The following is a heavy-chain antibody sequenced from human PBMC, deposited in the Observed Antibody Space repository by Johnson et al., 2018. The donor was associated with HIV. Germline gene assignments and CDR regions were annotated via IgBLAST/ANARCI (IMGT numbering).Heavy chain of an antibody. CDR1: GFTVSSNY. CDR3: ARDDLGNPFSSYDAFDI. V-gene: IGHV3-66*03. CDR2: IYSGGST. D-gene: IGHD6-13*01. J-gene: IGHJ3*02. Sequence: VQLVESGGGLIQPGGSLRLSCAASGFTVSSNYMSWVRQAPGKGLEWVSVIYSGGSTYYADSVKGRFTISRDNSKNTLYLQMTSLRAEDTAVYYCARDDLGNPFSSYDAFDIWGQGTMVTVSS.